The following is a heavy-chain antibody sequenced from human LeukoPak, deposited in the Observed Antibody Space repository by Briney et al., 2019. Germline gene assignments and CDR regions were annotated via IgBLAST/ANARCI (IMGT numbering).Heavy chain of an antibody. Sequence: SETLSLTCTVSGGSISSYYWSWIRQPPGKGLEWIGYIYYSGGTNYNPSLKSRVTISVDTSKNQFSLKLSSVTAADTAVYYCARGGYSYGYHNWFDPWGQGTLVTVSS. D-gene: IGHD5-18*01. V-gene: IGHV4-59*01. J-gene: IGHJ5*02. CDR3: ARGGYSYGYHNWFDP. CDR1: GGSISSYY. CDR2: IYYSGGT.